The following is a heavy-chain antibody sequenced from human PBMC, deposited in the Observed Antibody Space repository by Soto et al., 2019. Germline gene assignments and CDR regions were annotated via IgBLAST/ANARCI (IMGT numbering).Heavy chain of an antibody. CDR2: IYYTGLS. CDR1: GGSISSYY. D-gene: IGHD6-13*01. CDR3: ASHSSHWPFFDF. J-gene: IGHJ5*01. V-gene: IGHV4-59*01. Sequence: SETLSLTCTGSGGSISSYYWSWIRQPPGKGLEWIGYIYYTGLSNSNPSLNSRVTMSVDTSKNQFSLKLSSVTAADTAVYYCASHSSHWPFFDFWGQGTLVTVSS.